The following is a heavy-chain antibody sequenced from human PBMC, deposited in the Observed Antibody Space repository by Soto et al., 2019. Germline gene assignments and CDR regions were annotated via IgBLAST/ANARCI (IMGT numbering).Heavy chain of an antibody. V-gene: IGHV3-23*01. CDR2: ISGSGGYT. CDR3: AKGGTRPNWFDP. CDR1: GFTFSSYA. D-gene: IGHD2-8*01. Sequence: GGSLRLSCAASGFTFSSYAMSWVRQAPGKGLEWVSTISGSGGYTYYADSVKGRFTISIDNSKNTLYLQMNSLRAEDTAVYYCAKGGTRPNWFDPWGQGTLVTVSS. J-gene: IGHJ5*02.